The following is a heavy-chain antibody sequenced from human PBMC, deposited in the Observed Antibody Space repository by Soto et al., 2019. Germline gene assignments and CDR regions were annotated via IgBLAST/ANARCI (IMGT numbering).Heavy chain of an antibody. CDR3: AKPAEYTSGPFDS. J-gene: IGHJ4*02. CDR2: ISGGGYTT. CDR1: GFTFSTFA. D-gene: IGHD6-19*01. Sequence: GGSLRLSCAASGFTFSTFAMAWVRQAPGKRLEWVSGISGGGYTTYYADSMKGRFTISRDNSKETLYLQANSLRADDAAVYYCAKPAEYTSGPFDSWGLGTMVTVSS. V-gene: IGHV3-23*01.